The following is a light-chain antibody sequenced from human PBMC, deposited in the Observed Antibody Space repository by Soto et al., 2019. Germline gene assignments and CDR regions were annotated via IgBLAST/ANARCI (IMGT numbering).Light chain of an antibody. V-gene: IGKV3-20*01. CDR1: QIVRSTY. CDR3: QQYDITPPNT. J-gene: IGKJ4*01. CDR2: GAS. Sequence: EIVSTQSPGTLSLSPGEGATLSCRASQIVRSTYLAWFQQKPGQAPRLLIYGASTRATGIPDRFSGSGSGTDFTLTISGLEPKDFALYYCQQYDITPPNTFGGGTKVDIK.